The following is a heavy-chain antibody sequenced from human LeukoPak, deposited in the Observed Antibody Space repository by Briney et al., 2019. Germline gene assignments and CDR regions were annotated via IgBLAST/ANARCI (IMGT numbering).Heavy chain of an antibody. V-gene: IGHV3-7*01. CDR2: IKQDGSEK. Sequence: PGGSLRLSCAASGFTFSSYWMSWVRQAPGKGLEWVANIKQDGSEKYYVDSVKGRFTTSRDNAKNSLYLQMNSLRAEDTAVYYCARDAKRESLSSWRLHYWGQGTLVTVSS. CDR3: ARDAKRESLSSWRLHY. CDR1: GFTFSSYW. D-gene: IGHD6-13*01. J-gene: IGHJ4*02.